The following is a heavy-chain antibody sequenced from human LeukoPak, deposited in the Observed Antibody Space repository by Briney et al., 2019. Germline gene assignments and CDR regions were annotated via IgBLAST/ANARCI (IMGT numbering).Heavy chain of an antibody. J-gene: IGHJ4*02. CDR1: GYTFTSYD. D-gene: IGHD7-27*01. Sequence: ASVKVSCKASGYTFTSYDINWVRQATGQGLEWMGWMNPNSGNTGYAQKFQGRVTMTRNTSISTAYMELSSLRSDETAVYYCAREFLGTWRSLGDLGYWGQGTLVTVSS. CDR2: MNPNSGNT. CDR3: AREFLGTWRSLGDLGY. V-gene: IGHV1-8*01.